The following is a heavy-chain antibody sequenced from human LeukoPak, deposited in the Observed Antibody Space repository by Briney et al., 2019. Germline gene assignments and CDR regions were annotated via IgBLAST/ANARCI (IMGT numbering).Heavy chain of an antibody. CDR2: IHTSGSA. J-gene: IGHJ4*02. V-gene: IGHV4-61*02. CDR1: GGSISSRTYY. Sequence: SETLSLTCTVSGGSISSRTYYWGWIRQPPGKGLEWIGRIHTSGSANYSPSLKSQVTISVDTSKNQFSLKLSSVTAADTAVYYCARWGGPYSYGYFDHWGQGSLVTISS. CDR3: ARWGGPYSYGYFDH. D-gene: IGHD5-18*01.